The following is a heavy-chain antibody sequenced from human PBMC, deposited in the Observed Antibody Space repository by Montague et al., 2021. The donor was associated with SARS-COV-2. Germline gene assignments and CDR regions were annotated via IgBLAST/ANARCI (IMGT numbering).Heavy chain of an antibody. CDR2: ISSGSGAI. V-gene: IGHV3-48*04. CDR1: GFTFSTYN. Sequence: SLRLSCAASGFTFSTYNMNWVRQIQGKGLEWLSYISSGSGAIFYADAVKGRFTVSRDNAKNSLFLQMNSLRAEDTAVYYCARDQLIRGVPAFDMWGQGTMVTVSS. CDR3: ARDQLIRGVPAFDM. J-gene: IGHJ3*02. D-gene: IGHD3-10*01.